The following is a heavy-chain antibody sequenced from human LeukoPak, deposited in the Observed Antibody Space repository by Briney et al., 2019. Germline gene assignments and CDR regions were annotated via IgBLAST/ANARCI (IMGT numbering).Heavy chain of an antibody. J-gene: IGHJ3*01. Sequence: GGSLRLSCTASGFIFSSYAMSWVRQAPGKGLQWVSPISGNGDYTYLADSVKGRCAVSRDNSKNTLYQQIDSLRAEDTAIYYCVKGLFASGWYLGPFDVWGQGEMVTVSS. CDR1: GFIFSSYA. V-gene: IGHV3-23*01. D-gene: IGHD6-19*01. CDR3: VKGLFASGWYLGPFDV. CDR2: ISGNGDYT.